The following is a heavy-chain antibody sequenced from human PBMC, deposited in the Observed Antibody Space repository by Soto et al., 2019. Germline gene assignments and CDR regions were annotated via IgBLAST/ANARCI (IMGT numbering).Heavy chain of an antibody. CDR1: GFTFSSYG. J-gene: IGHJ6*02. Sequence: GVSLRVSCAASGFTFSSYGMHWVRQAPGKGLEWVAVISYDGSNKYYADSVKGRFTISRDNSKNTLYLQMNSLRAEETAVYYCAKCAPYYDILTCYYNDYYYYGMDVCGQGTTVIVSS. V-gene: IGHV3-30*18. D-gene: IGHD3-9*01. CDR3: AKCAPYYDILTCYYNDYYYYGMDV. CDR2: ISYDGSNK.